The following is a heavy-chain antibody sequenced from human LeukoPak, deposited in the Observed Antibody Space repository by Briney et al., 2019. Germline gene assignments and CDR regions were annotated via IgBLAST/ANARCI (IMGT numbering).Heavy chain of an antibody. J-gene: IGHJ3*02. D-gene: IGHD3-22*01. Sequence: SGTLSLTCAVSGDSISSNYWWTWVRQPPGKGLEWIGEIHHSGSTNYSPSLKSRVTISVDTSRNQFSLKLNSVTAADTAVYYCAKSNGYGLIDIWGQGTMVTVSS. CDR2: IHHSGST. CDR3: AKSNGYGLIDI. V-gene: IGHV4-4*02. CDR1: GDSISSNYW.